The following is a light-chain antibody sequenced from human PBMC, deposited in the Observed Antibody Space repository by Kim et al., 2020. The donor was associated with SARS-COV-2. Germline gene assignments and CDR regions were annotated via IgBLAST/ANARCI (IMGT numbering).Light chain of an antibody. J-gene: IGKJ1*01. Sequence: APGDRATHTGRASQSGSYSYLAWYQQKPGHAPRLLIYDASRRATGIADRCSGSGSVTDFTLTISRLEPEDFAVYHCQQHGSAPWTFGQGTKVDIK. V-gene: IGKV3-20*01. CDR1: QSGSYSY. CDR3: QQHGSAPWT. CDR2: DAS.